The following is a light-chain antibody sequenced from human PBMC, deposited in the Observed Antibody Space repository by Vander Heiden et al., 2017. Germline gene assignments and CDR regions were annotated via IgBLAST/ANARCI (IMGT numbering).Light chain of an antibody. CDR2: DVS. CDR3: SAHTSSSVM. J-gene: IGLJ3*02. CDR1: SSDVGGYNY. Sequence: GSPGQSITISCTVTSSDVGGYNYVSWYQQHPGKAPQLMIYDVSNRPSGVSNRFSGSKSGNTASLTPSGRQGEDVADYYSSAHTSSSVMFGGGTKLTVL. V-gene: IGLV2-14*04.